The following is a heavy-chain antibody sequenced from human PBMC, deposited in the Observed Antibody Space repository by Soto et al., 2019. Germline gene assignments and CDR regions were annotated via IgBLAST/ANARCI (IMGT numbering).Heavy chain of an antibody. Sequence: SETLSLTCTVSGGSISSYYWSWIRQPPGKGLEWIGYIYYSGSTNYNPSLKSRVTISVDTSKNQFSLKLSSVTAADTAVYYCARPDPLAGWFDPWGQGTLVTVSS. J-gene: IGHJ5*02. V-gene: IGHV4-59*08. CDR2: IYYSGST. CDR1: GGSISSYY. CDR3: ARPDPLAGWFDP. D-gene: IGHD6-13*01.